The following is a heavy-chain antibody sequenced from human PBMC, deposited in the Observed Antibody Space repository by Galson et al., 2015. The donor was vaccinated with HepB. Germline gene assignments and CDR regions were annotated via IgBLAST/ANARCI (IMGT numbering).Heavy chain of an antibody. V-gene: IGHV4-59*08. CDR2: IYYSGTT. Sequence: ETLSLTCTVSGDSISTYYWNWIRQPPGKGLEWIGYIYYSGTTNYSPSLKSRVTMSVDTSKNQFSLKMRFVTAADTAVYYCARQRVTTWSRYYYGLDVWGPGTTVSVSS. CDR1: GDSISTYY. D-gene: IGHD4-17*01. J-gene: IGHJ6*02. CDR3: ARQRVTTWSRYYYGLDV.